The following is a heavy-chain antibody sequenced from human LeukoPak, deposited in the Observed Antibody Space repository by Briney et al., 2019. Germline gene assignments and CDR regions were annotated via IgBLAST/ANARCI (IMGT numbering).Heavy chain of an antibody. V-gene: IGHV3-30*04. D-gene: IGHD6-6*01. CDR2: ISYDGSNK. CDR3: ARDSQSSSSLIYYYYYYMDV. Sequence: GRSLRLSCAASGFTFSSYAMHWVRQAPGKGLEWVAVISYDGSNKYYADSVKGRFTISRDNSKNTLYLQMNSLRAEDTAVYYCARDSQSSSSLIYYYYYYMDVWGKGTTVTVSS. J-gene: IGHJ6*03. CDR1: GFTFSSYA.